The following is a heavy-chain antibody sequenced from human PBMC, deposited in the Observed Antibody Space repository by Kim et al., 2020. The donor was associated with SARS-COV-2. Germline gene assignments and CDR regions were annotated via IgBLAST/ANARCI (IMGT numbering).Heavy chain of an antibody. J-gene: IGHJ6*02. Sequence: DSVKGRFTISRDNAKNTLYLQMNSLRAEDTAVYYCARGLWAAAGYYGMDVWGQGTTVTVSS. D-gene: IGHD6-13*01. CDR3: ARGLWAAAGYYGMDV. V-gene: IGHV3-74*01.